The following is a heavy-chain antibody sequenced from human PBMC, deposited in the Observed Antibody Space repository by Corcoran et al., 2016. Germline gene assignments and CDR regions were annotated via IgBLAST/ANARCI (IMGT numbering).Heavy chain of an antibody. CDR2: TYYRSKWYS. CDR1: GDSVSSCVAA. CDR3: VSWYGGPFDY. J-gene: IGHJ4*02. D-gene: IGHD3-10*01. V-gene: IGHV6-1*01. Sequence: QIQLQQSGPGLVKPSQTLSLTSTISGDSVSSCVAAWNWIRQSPSRGLEWLGRTYYRSKWYSDYAVSVKSRITINPDTSKNQFSLQLNSVTPEDTAVYYCVSWYGGPFDYWGQGILVTVSS.